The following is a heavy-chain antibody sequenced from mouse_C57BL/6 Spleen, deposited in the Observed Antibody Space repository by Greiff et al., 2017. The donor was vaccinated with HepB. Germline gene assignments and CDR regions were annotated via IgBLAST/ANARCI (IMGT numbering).Heavy chain of an antibody. D-gene: IGHD2-4*01. CDR3: ARAGGYDYDGSSYAMDY. CDR1: GFTFSSYA. Sequence: EVHLVESGGGLVKPGGSLKLSCAASGFTFSSYAMSWVRQTPEKRLEWVATISDGGSYTYYPDNVKGRFTISRDNAKNNLYLQMSHLKSEDTAMYYCARAGGYDYDGSSYAMDYWGQGTSVTVSS. V-gene: IGHV5-4*01. CDR2: ISDGGSYT. J-gene: IGHJ4*01.